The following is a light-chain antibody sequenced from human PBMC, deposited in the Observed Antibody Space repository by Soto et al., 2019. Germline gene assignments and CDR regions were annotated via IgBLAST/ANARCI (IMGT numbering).Light chain of an antibody. J-gene: IGLJ3*02. CDR2: GNS. Sequence: QSVLTQPPSVSGAPGQRVTISCTGSSSNIGAGYDVHWYQQLPGTAPKLLIYGNSNRPSGVPVRCSGSKSGTSASLAITGLQAEYQADYYCQSYDSSLSGSVCVGGTKLTVL. CDR3: QSYDSSLSGSV. CDR1: SSNIGAGYD. V-gene: IGLV1-40*01.